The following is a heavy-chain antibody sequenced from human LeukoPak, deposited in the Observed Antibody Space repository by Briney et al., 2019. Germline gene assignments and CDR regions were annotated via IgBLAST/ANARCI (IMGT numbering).Heavy chain of an antibody. J-gene: IGHJ3*02. CDR3: ARRDSRTHAFDI. D-gene: IGHD1/OR15-1a*01. CDR2: IYYSGST. V-gene: IGHV4-59*01. CDR1: GGSISSYY. Sequence: PSETLPLTCTVSGGSISSYYWSWIRQPPGKGLEWIGYIYYSGSTNYNPSLKSRVTISVDTSKNQFSLKLSSVTAADTAVYYCARRDSRTHAFDIWGQGTMVTVSS.